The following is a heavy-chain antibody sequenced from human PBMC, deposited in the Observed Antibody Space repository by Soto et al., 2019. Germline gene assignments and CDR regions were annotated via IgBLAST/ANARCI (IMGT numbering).Heavy chain of an antibody. Sequence: PSETLSLTCTVSGGSISSSSYYWGWIRQPPGKGLEWIGSIYYSGSTYYNPSLKSRVTISVDTSKNQFSLKLSSVTAADTAVYYCARQQGSGSYSPFDYWGQGTLVTVSS. V-gene: IGHV4-39*01. D-gene: IGHD1-26*01. CDR2: IYYSGST. CDR1: GGSISSSSYY. J-gene: IGHJ4*02. CDR3: ARQQGSGSYSPFDY.